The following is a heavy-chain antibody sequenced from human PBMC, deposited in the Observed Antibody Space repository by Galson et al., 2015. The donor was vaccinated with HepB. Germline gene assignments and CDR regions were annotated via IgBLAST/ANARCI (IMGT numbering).Heavy chain of an antibody. Sequence: SLRLSCAASGFTFSSYAMHWIRQAPGKGLEWVAVIWYDGSNKYYADSVKGRFTISRDNSKNTLYLQMNSLRAEDTAVYYCAREGRDYIWGSYRTYYFDYWGQGTLVTVSS. D-gene: IGHD3-16*02. CDR3: AREGRDYIWGSYRTYYFDY. CDR1: GFTFSSYA. V-gene: IGHV3-33*08. CDR2: IWYDGSNK. J-gene: IGHJ4*02.